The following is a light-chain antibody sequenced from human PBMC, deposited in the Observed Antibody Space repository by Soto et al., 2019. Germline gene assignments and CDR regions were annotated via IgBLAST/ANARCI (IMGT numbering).Light chain of an antibody. V-gene: IGLV2-14*01. Sequence: QSALTQPASVSGSPGQSITISCTGTSSDVGGYDYVSWYQRHPGKAPELMIYEVVKRPSWEPNRFSGSKSGNTASVSISGLQAEVEADYDCCSFASSSTDVCGTGTKVTVL. CDR1: SSDVGGYDY. CDR2: EVV. CDR3: CSFASSSTDV. J-gene: IGLJ1*01.